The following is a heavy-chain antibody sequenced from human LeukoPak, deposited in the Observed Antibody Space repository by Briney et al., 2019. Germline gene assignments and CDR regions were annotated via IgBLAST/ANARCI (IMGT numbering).Heavy chain of an antibody. J-gene: IGHJ4*02. V-gene: IGHV3-23*01. CDR1: GFTFSHFA. CDR2: ISGSGGST. CDR3: AKWFSSGWYLYFDY. Sequence: PGGSLRLSCEASGFTFSHFAMHWVRQAPGKGLEWVSAISGSGGSTYYADSVKGRFTISRDNSKNTLYLQMNSLRAEDTAVYYCAKWFSSGWYLYFDYWGQGTLVTVSS. D-gene: IGHD6-19*01.